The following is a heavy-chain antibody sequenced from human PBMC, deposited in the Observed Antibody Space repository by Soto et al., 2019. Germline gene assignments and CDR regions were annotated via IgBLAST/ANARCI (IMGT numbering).Heavy chain of an antibody. CDR3: ARGDSSSSQPYYYYGMDV. Sequence: QVQLVQSGAEVKKPGASVKVSCKASGYTFTSYGISWVRQAPGQGLEWMGWISAYNGNTNYAQKLQGRVTMTTDTSTSTDYMELRSLRSDDPAVYYCARGDSSSSQPYYYYGMDVWGQGTTVTVSS. V-gene: IGHV1-18*04. J-gene: IGHJ6*02. CDR1: GYTFTSYG. D-gene: IGHD6-6*01. CDR2: ISAYNGNT.